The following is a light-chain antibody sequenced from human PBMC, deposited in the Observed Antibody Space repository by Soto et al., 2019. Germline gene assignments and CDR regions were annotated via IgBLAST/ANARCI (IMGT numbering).Light chain of an antibody. CDR3: SSYTSSSTLLV. J-gene: IGLJ2*01. Sequence: QSALTQPASVSGSPGQSITISCTGTSSDVGGYNYVSWYQQHPCKAPKLMISDVSNRPSGVSNRFSGSKSGNTASLTISGLQAEDEADYYCSSYTSSSTLLVFGGGTKLTVL. CDR1: SSDVGGYNY. V-gene: IGLV2-14*01. CDR2: DVS.